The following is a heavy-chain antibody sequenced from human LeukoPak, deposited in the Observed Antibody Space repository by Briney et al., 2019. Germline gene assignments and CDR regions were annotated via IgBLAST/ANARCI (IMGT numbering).Heavy chain of an antibody. CDR3: ARQVSGTYDY. V-gene: IGHV4-39*01. CDR2: ISYSGST. J-gene: IGHJ4*02. D-gene: IGHD1-1*01. Sequence: NTSETLSLTCTVTGGSISSTNYYWGWIRQPPGKGLEWIGSISYSGSTYYNPSLKSRATIYVDTTKKQISLKLSSVTAADTAVYYCARQVSGTYDYWGQGTLVTVSS. CDR1: GGSISSTNYY.